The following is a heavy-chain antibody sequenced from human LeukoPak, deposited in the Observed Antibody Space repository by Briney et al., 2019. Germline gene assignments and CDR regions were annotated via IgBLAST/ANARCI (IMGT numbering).Heavy chain of an antibody. V-gene: IGHV3-23*01. D-gene: IGHD3-22*01. CDR1: GFTFRSYA. CDR3: ARGSGYFLDFDC. Sequence: GSLRLSCAASGFTFRSYAMSWVRQAPGKGLEWVSATSGGGGRPYYTDSVKDRFTVSRDDSKSTLHLQMNSLRAEDTAVYYCARGSGYFLDFDCWGQGTLVTVSS. CDR2: TSGGGGRP. J-gene: IGHJ4*02.